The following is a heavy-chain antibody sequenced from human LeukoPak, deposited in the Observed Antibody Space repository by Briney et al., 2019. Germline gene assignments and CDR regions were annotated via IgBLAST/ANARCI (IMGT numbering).Heavy chain of an antibody. J-gene: IGHJ4*02. D-gene: IGHD4-17*01. CDR3: ARVGPRSYGDYYYDY. V-gene: IGHV3-33*01. CDR1: GFTFSSYG. CDR2: IWYDGSNK. Sequence: PGRSLRLSCAASGFTFSSYGMHWVRQAPGKGLEWVAVIWYDGSNKYYADSVKGRFTISRDNSKNTLYLQMNSLRAEDTAVHYCARVGPRSYGDYYYDYWGQGTLVTVSS.